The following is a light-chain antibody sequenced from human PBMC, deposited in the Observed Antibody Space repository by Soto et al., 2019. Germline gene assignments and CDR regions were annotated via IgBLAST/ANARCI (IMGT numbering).Light chain of an antibody. Sequence: EIVLTQSPATLSLSPWERATLSCRASQSVVNYLAWYEQKPGQAPRLLIYDASNWAAGIPARFSGSGSGTDFTLTISSLEPEDFAVYYCQQRNFWPITFGQGTRLETK. CDR2: DAS. CDR1: QSVVNY. CDR3: QQRNFWPIT. J-gene: IGKJ5*01. V-gene: IGKV3-11*01.